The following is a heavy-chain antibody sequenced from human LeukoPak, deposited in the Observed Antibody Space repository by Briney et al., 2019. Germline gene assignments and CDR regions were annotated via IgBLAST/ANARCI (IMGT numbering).Heavy chain of an antibody. J-gene: IGHJ6*02. Sequence: SETLSLTCAVYGGSFSGYYWSWIRQPPGKGLEWIGEINHSGSTNYNPSLKSPVTISVDTSKNQFSLKLSSVTAADTAVYYCARVRVATGPYYYYGMDVWGQGTTVTVSS. CDR3: ARVRVATGPYYYYGMDV. V-gene: IGHV4-34*01. CDR1: GGSFSGYY. CDR2: INHSGST. D-gene: IGHD5-12*01.